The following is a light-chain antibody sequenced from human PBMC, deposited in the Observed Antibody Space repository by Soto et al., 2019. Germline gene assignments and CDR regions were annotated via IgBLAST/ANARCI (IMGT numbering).Light chain of an antibody. CDR1: QSVSSN. CDR3: LLYFSPDRYT. V-gene: IGKV3-15*01. Sequence: EIVMTQSPATLSVSPRERATLSCRASQSVSSNLAWYQQKPGQAPRLLIYGASTRATGIPARFSGSGSGTEFTLTISSLQSEDFAMYYCLLYFSPDRYTFGPGTKVQIK. J-gene: IGKJ2*01. CDR2: GAS.